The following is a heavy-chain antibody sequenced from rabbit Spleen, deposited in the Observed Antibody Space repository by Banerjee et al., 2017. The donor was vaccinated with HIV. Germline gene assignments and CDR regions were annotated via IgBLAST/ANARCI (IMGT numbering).Heavy chain of an antibody. J-gene: IGHJ4*01. Sequence: QEQLVESGGGLVQPGGSLKLSCKASGFDLSSYGVSWVRQAPGKGLEWIGYIDPVFDAAYYATWVNGRFTISSHNAQNTLYLQLNSLTAADTATYFCVRGASVSGYYSLWGPGTLVTVS. D-gene: IGHD1-1*01. CDR2: IDPVFDAA. CDR1: GFDLSSYG. V-gene: IGHV1S47*01. CDR3: VRGASVSGYYSL.